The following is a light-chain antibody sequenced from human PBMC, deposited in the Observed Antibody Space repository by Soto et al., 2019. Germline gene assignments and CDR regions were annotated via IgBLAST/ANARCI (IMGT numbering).Light chain of an antibody. CDR3: QQYYSYPLT. CDR2: AAS. J-gene: IGKJ4*01. Sequence: IRMPQSPSSLSASTGDRVTITCLASQGIISYLAWYQQKPGKAPKLLLYAASTLQSGVPSRFSGSGSGTDFTLTISCLQSEDFATYYCQQYYSYPLTFGGGTKVDIK. V-gene: IGKV1-8*01. CDR1: QGIISY.